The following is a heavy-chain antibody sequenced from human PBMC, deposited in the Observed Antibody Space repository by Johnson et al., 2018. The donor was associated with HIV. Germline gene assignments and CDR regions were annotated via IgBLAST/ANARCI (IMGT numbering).Heavy chain of an antibody. Sequence: VQLVESGGGLVQPGGSLRLSCVVSGFSFSNYWMEWVRQAPGKGLVWVSRINSDGSSTTYAASVKGRFTISRDNAKNTLYLQMNSLRAEDTAVYYCASGLSVVVGWSPFDIWGQGTMVTVSS. J-gene: IGHJ3*02. CDR3: ASGLSVVVGWSPFDI. D-gene: IGHD2-15*01. CDR2: INSDGSST. CDR1: GFSFSNYW. V-gene: IGHV3-74*02.